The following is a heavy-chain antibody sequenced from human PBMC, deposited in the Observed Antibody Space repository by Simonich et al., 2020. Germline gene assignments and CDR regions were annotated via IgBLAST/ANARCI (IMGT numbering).Heavy chain of an antibody. CDR2: HNNDGST. V-gene: IGHV4-34*01. D-gene: IGHD1-1*01. Sequence: QVQLQQWGAGLLKPSETLSLTCAVYGGSFSGYYWRWFRQPPGKGLDWIGEHNNDGSTNSNPSLKRRVTISVDTSKNQLSLKLSSVTAADTAVYYCARHLQLGPFDYWGQGTLVTVSS. J-gene: IGHJ4*02. CDR1: GGSFSGYY. CDR3: ARHLQLGPFDY.